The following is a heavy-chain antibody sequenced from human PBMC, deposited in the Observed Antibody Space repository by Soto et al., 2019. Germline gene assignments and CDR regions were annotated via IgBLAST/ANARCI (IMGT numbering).Heavy chain of an antibody. Sequence: QVQLVESGGGVVQPGRSLRLSCAASGFTFSSYGMHWVRQAPGKGLEWVAVISYDGSNKYYADSVKGRFTISRDNSKNTLYLQMNSLRAEDTAVYYCASHLSGSYGYWGQGTLVTVSS. J-gene: IGHJ4*02. CDR1: GFTFSSYG. CDR3: ASHLSGSYGY. D-gene: IGHD1-26*01. V-gene: IGHV3-30*03. CDR2: ISYDGSNK.